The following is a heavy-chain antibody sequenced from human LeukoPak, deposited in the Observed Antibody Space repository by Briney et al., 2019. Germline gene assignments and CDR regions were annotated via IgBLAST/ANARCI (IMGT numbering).Heavy chain of an antibody. CDR2: IYSGGTI. V-gene: IGHV3-66*01. CDR3: ARDSSSYYFDY. J-gene: IGHJ4*02. CDR1: GFTVSSNH. Sequence: GGSLRLSCAASGFTVSSNHMSWVRQAPGKGLEWVSVIYSGGTIYYADSVKGRFTISRDDSINTLYLQMNSLRAEDTAVYYCARDSSSYYFDYWGQGTLVTVSS. D-gene: IGHD6-6*01.